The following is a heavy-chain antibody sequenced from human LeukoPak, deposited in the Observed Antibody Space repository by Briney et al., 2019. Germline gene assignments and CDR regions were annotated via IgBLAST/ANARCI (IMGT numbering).Heavy chain of an antibody. CDR1: GYTFTNYG. D-gene: IGHD2-15*01. CDR2: ISAYNGNT. Sequence: ASVKVSCKASGYTFTNYGISWVRQAPGQGLEWMGWISAYNGNTNYAQKLQGRVTMTTDTSTSTAYMELRSLRSDDTAVYYCAGVLDIVVVVAATPPPRGWFDPWGQGTLVTVSS. J-gene: IGHJ5*02. V-gene: IGHV1-18*01. CDR3: AGVLDIVVVVAATPPPRGWFDP.